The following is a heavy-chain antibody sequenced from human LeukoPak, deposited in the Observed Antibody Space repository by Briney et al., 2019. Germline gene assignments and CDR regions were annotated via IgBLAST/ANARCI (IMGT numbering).Heavy chain of an antibody. D-gene: IGHD4-17*01. V-gene: IGHV3-30-3*01. Sequence: PGRSLRLSCAASGFTFSDYAMHWVRQAPGKGLEWVAVISYDGSNKYYADSVRGRFTISRDNSKNTLYLQMNSLRAEDTAVYYCARDSPAGYGDLWAWGQGTLVTVSS. CDR3: ARDSPAGYGDLWA. J-gene: IGHJ5*02. CDR1: GFTFSDYA. CDR2: ISYDGSNK.